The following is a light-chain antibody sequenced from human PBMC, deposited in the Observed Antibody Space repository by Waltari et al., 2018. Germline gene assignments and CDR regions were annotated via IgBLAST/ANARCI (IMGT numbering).Light chain of an antibody. CDR3: CSYAGNYLRV. V-gene: IGLV2-11*01. J-gene: IGLJ2*01. CDR1: SSDVGYYNY. CDR2: DVN. Sequence: QSALTQPRSVSGSPGQSVTISCPGTSSDVGYYNYVSWYQQQPGKAPKVIIYDVNERPSGVPDRFSGSKSGNTASLTISGLQAEDEADYYCCSYAGNYLRVFGGGTKLTVL.